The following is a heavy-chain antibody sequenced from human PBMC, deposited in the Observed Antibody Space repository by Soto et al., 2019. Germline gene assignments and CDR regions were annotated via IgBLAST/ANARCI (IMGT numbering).Heavy chain of an antibody. J-gene: IGHJ5*02. CDR1: GYTFSTYW. CDR2: INPDDSDI. CDR3: ARLQWGGSSSGWYLDH. V-gene: IGHV5-51*01. Sequence: PGESLKISCKGSGYTFSTYWVGWVRQMPGKGLEWMGIINPDDSDIRYSPSFQGQVTMSADKSTNTAYLQWSGLKASDTAFYFCARLQWGGSSSGWYLDHWGPGTLVTVSS. D-gene: IGHD6-19*01.